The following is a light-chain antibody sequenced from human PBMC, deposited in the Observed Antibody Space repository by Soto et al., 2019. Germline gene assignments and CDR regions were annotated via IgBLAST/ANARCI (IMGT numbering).Light chain of an antibody. CDR3: SSYTSSSTLV. CDR1: SSDVGGYNY. Sequence: QSALPQPASVSGSPGQSMTISCTGTSSDVGGYNYVSWYQQHPGKAPKLMIYEVSNRPSGVSNRFSGSKSGNTASLTISGLQAEDEADYYCSSYTSSSTLVFGTGTKVTVL. V-gene: IGLV2-14*01. J-gene: IGLJ1*01. CDR2: EVS.